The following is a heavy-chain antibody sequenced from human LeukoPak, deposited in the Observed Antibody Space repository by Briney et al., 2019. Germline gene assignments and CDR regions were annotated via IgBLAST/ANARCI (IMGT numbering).Heavy chain of an antibody. CDR3: ARRRSGGSYYGFGAFDI. V-gene: IGHV4-39*07. D-gene: IGHD1-26*01. CDR2: IYYSGST. J-gene: IGHJ3*02. CDR1: GGSISSSSYY. Sequence: SETLSLTCTVSGGSISSSSYYWGWIRQPPGKGLEWIGSIYYSGSTNYNPSLKGRVTISVDTSKNQFSLKLSSVTAADTAVYYCARRRSGGSYYGFGAFDIWGQGTTVTVSS.